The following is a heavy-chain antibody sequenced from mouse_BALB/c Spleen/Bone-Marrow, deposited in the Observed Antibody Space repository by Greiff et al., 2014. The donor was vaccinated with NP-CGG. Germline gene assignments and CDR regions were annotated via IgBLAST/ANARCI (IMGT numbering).Heavy chain of an antibody. CDR2: INRDSRTI. CDR1: GFDFSRFG. V-gene: IGHV4-1*02. Sequence: DVMLVESGGGLVQPGGSRKLSCAASGFDFSRFGMSWVRQAPGKGLEWIGEINRDSRTINYTPSLRDKFIISRDNAKNTLYLQKSNMRTEEAALLYCATLNYYGYFFVWGAGTPVTVSA. J-gene: IGHJ1*01. D-gene: IGHD2-2*01. CDR3: ATLNYYGYFFV.